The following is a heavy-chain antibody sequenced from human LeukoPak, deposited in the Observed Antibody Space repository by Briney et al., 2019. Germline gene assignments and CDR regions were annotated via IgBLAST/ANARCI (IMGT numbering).Heavy chain of an antibody. J-gene: IGHJ6*03. Sequence: SETLSLTCTVSGGSISSYYWSWIRQPPGKGLEWIGYIYTSGSTNYNPSLKSRVTISVDTSKNQFSLKLSSVTAADTAVYYCARLPPMDCYYYYMDVWGKGTTVTVSS. CDR3: ARLPPMDCYYYYMDV. D-gene: IGHD3-10*01. V-gene: IGHV4-4*09. CDR2: IYTSGST. CDR1: GGSISSYY.